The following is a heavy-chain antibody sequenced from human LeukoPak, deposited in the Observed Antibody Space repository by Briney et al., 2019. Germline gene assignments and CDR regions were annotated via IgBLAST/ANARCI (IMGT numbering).Heavy chain of an antibody. CDR1: GGSFSGYY. J-gene: IGHJ5*02. CDR3: ARGKLVQGSGSYWHNWFDP. Sequence: PSETLSLTCAVYGGSFSGYYWSWIRQPPGKGLEWIGEINHSGSTNYNPSLKSRVTISVDTSKNQFSLKLSSVTAADTAVYYCARGKLVQGSGSYWHNWFDPWGQGTLVTVSS. V-gene: IGHV4-34*01. D-gene: IGHD3-10*01. CDR2: INHSGST.